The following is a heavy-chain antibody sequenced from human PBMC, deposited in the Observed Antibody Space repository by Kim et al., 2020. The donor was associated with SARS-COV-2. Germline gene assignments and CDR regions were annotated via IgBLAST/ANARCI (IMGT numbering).Heavy chain of an antibody. CDR1: GFTFSSYG. D-gene: IGHD3-3*01. CDR3: ARDFLVDYFDY. V-gene: IGHV3-33*01. Sequence: GGSLRLSCAASGFTFSSYGMHWVRQAPGKGLEWVAVIWYDGSNKYYADSVKGRFTISRDNSKNTLYLQMNSLTAEDTAVYYCARDFLVDYFDYWRKGTLVTVSA. J-gene: IGHJ4*02. CDR2: IWYDGSNK.